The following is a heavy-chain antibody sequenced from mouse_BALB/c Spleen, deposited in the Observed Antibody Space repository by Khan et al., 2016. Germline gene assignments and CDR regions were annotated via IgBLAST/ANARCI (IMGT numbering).Heavy chain of an antibody. CDR2: IRSKANNHAR. CDR1: GFTFSDAW. CDR3: RSVYFDY. Sequence: EVRLQESGGGLVQPGGSMKFSCAAAGFTFSDAWMDWVRQSPEKGLEWVAEIRSKANNHARYYAESVKGRFTISRDDSKSSVYQQMNDLRAEDTGIYYCRSVYFDYWGQGTTLTVSS. V-gene: IGHV6-6*01. J-gene: IGHJ2*01.